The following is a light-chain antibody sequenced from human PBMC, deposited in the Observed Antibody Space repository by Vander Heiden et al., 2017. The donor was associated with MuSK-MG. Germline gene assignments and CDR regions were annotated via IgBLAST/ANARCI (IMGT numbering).Light chain of an antibody. CDR2: RDS. CDR1: KIGSKN. CDR3: QVWDSSTV. V-gene: IGLV3-9*01. J-gene: IGLJ3*02. Sequence: SYELTQPPSLSVALGQTARSTCAGDKIGSKNVHWYQQVPGQAPVLVIYRDSNRSAGIPERFSGSNSGNTATLTISRDQGGDEADYFCQVWDSSTVFGGGTKLTVL.